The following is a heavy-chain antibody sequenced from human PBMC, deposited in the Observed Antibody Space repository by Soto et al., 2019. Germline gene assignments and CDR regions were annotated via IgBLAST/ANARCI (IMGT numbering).Heavy chain of an antibody. Sequence: EVQLLESGGGLVQPGGSLRLSCTASGFIFDTHSMNWVRQAPGKGLEWVALIRSSGDTFYAESVKGRFTISRDNSESTMHLQKHSLRTEDTARYYCAQLGRWTAALDYWGQATLVTVSS. CDR3: AQLGRWTAALDY. CDR2: IRSSGDT. V-gene: IGHV3-23*01. CDR1: GFIFDTHS. D-gene: IGHD2-15*01. J-gene: IGHJ4*02.